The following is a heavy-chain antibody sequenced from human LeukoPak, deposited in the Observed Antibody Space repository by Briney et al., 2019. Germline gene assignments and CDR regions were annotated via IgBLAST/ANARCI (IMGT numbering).Heavy chain of an antibody. Sequence: GGSLRLSCAASGFTVSSNYMSWVRQAPGKGLEWVSVIYSGGSTYYADSVKGRFTISRDNAKNSLYLQMNSLRAEDTAVYYCARDYYDSSGYKYMDVWGKGTTVTVSS. V-gene: IGHV3-53*01. D-gene: IGHD3-22*01. J-gene: IGHJ6*03. CDR1: GFTVSSNY. CDR2: IYSGGST. CDR3: ARDYYDSSGYKYMDV.